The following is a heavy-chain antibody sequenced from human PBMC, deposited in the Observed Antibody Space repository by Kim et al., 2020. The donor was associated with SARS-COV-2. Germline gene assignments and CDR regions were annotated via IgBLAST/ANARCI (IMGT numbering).Heavy chain of an antibody. CDR1: GFTFSSYS. V-gene: IGHV3-21*01. J-gene: IGHJ4*02. D-gene: IGHD3-10*01. CDR3: AGEGSGSYYLDY. Sequence: GGSLRLSCAASGFTFSSYSMNWVRQAPGKGLEWVSSISSSSSYIYYADSVKGRFTISRDNAKNSLYLQMNSLRAEDTAVYYCAGEGSGSYYLDYWGQGTLVTVSS. CDR2: ISSSSSYI.